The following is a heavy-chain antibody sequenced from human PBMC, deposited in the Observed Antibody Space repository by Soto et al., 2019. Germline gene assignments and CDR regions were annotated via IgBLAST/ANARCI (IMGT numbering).Heavy chain of an antibody. Sequence: QVQLVQSGAEVKNPGASVKVSCKASGYTFTRYGIGWARQAPGQGLEWMGWINTYNGNTNYAQNVQGRVTLTTDTSTSTVDMGLRSLRSNDTAIYYCAMVDVYVTPSPQDVWGQGTTVSVSS. J-gene: IGHJ6*02. V-gene: IGHV1-18*01. D-gene: IGHD3-16*01. CDR3: AMVDVYVTPSPQDV. CDR1: GYTFTRYG. CDR2: INTYNGNT.